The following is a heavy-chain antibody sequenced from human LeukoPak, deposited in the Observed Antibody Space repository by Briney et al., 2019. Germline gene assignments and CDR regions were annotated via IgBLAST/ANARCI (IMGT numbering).Heavy chain of an antibody. CDR1: GFTFSSFW. CDR2: IKKDGSQK. V-gene: IGHV3-7*03. CDR3: TRVFGGYDVSDY. J-gene: IGHJ4*02. D-gene: IGHD3-3*01. Sequence: PGGSLRLFCAASGFTFSSFWMSWVRQAPGKGLEWVANIKKDGSQKYYVDSVEGRFTISRDNAKNSLYLQMDSLRADDTAVYYCTRVFGGYDVSDYWGQGTLVTVPS.